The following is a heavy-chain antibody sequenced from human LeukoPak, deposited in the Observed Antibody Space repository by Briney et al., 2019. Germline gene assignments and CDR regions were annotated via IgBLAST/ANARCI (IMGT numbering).Heavy chain of an antibody. CDR1: GFSLSTNGVG. CDR3: AHINAWGSYSLFDY. Sequence: SGPTLVNPTQTLTLTCTFSGFSLSTNGVGVGWIRQPPGKALEWLAPIYWNDDKRYSPSLKSRLTITRDTSRNRVGLTMTNMDPVDAGTYYCAHINAWGSYSLFDYWGQGTLVTVSS. D-gene: IGHD3-16*01. CDR2: IYWNDDK. V-gene: IGHV2-5*01. J-gene: IGHJ4*02.